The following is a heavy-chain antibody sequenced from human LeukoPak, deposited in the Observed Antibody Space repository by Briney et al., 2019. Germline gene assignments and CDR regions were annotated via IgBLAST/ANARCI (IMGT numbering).Heavy chain of an antibody. J-gene: IGHJ4*02. CDR3: ARGLSAIVY. V-gene: IGHV4-34*01. Sequence: SETLSLTCAVYGGSFSGYYWSWTRQPPGKGLEWIGEINHSGSTNYNPSLKSRVTISVDTSKNQFSLKLSSVTAADTAVYYCARGLSAIVYWGQGTLVTVSS. D-gene: IGHD2-15*01. CDR1: GGSFSGYY. CDR2: INHSGST.